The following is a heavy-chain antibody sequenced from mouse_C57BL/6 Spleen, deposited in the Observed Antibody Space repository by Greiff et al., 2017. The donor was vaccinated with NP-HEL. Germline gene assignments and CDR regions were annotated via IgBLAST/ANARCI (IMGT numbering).Heavy chain of an antibody. V-gene: IGHV1-69*01. Sequence: QVQLQQPGAELVMPGASVKLSFKASGYTFTSYWMHWVKQRPGQGLEWIGEIDPSDSYTNYNQKFKGKSTLTVDKSSSTAYMQLSSLTSEDSAVYYCAIDGSYYYAMDYWGQGTSVTVSS. J-gene: IGHJ4*01. CDR1: GYTFTSYW. CDR2: IDPSDSYT. D-gene: IGHD2-3*01. CDR3: AIDGSYYYAMDY.